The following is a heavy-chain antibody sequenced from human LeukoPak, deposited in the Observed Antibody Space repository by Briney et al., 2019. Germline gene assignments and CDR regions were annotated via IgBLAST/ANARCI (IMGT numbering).Heavy chain of an antibody. J-gene: IGHJ5*02. CDR1: GFTFSSYG. V-gene: IGHV3-30*18. CDR3: AKGVVRGVIRNWFDP. D-gene: IGHD3-10*01. CDR2: ISYDGSNK. Sequence: GRSLRLSCAASGFTFSSYGMHWVRQAPGKGLEGGAVISYDGSNKYYADSGKGRFTISRDNSKNTLYLQMNSLRAEDTAVYYCAKGVVRGVIRNWFDPWGQGTLVTISS.